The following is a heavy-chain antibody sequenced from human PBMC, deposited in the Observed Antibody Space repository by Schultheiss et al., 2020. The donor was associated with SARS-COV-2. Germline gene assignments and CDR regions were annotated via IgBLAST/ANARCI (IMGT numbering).Heavy chain of an antibody. CDR1: GDSINSFY. Sequence: SQTLSLTCTVSGDSINSFYWSWIRQPPGKGLEWIGYMYYSGSTDYNPSLNSRVTISIDTSKNQFSLKLSSVTAADTAVYYCARDLSAAAGLFDPWGQVTLVTVSS. CDR2: MYYSGST. J-gene: IGHJ5*02. CDR3: ARDLSAAAGLFDP. D-gene: IGHD6-13*01. V-gene: IGHV4-59*01.